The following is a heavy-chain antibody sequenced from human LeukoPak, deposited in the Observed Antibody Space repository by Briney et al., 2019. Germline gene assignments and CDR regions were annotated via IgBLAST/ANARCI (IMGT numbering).Heavy chain of an antibody. CDR2: INPSGGST. J-gene: IGHJ4*02. CDR1: GYTFTSYY. CDR3: ARDPPPYPDGGPYFDY. D-gene: IGHD4-23*01. V-gene: IGHV1-46*01. Sequence: GASVKVSCKASGYTFTSYYIHWVRQAPGQGLEWMGIINPSGGSTSYTQKFQGRVTITADKSTSTAYMELSSLRSEDTAVYYCARDPPPYPDGGPYFDYWGQGTLVTVSS.